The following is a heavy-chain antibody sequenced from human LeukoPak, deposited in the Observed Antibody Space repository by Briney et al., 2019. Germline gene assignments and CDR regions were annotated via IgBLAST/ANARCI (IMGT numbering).Heavy chain of an antibody. CDR1: GYTFTGYY. J-gene: IGHJ3*02. Sequence: GASVKVSCKASGYTFTGYYMHWVRQAPGQGLEWMGWINPNSGGTNYAQKFQGRVTMTRDTSITTAYMELSGLRSDDTAVYYCARPSGIAMPGSLYAFDIWGQGTMVTVSS. V-gene: IGHV1-2*02. D-gene: IGHD6-19*01. CDR3: ARPSGIAMPGSLYAFDI. CDR2: INPNSGGT.